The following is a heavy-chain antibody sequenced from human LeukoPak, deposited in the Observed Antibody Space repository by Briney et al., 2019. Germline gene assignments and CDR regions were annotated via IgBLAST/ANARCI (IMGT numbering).Heavy chain of an antibody. D-gene: IGHD6-19*01. CDR1: GFTFSDRY. CDR3: ATSQSSVAGIVGD. V-gene: IGHV3-11*04. Sequence: LGGSLRLSCEVSGFTFSDRYMSWMRQAPGKGLEWVSYISGSGSNKYYAASVKGRFTISRDNAKNSLYLQMNSLRVDDTAVYYCATSQSSVAGIVGDWGQGTLVTVSS. CDR2: ISGSGSNK. J-gene: IGHJ4*02.